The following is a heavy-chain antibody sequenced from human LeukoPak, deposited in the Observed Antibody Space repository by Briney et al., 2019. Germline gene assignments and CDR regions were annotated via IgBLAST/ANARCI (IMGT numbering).Heavy chain of an antibody. CDR2: IYYSGST. J-gene: IGHJ4*02. V-gene: IGHV4-59*08. Sequence: SETLSLTCTVSGGSISSYYRSWIRQPPGKGPEWIGYIYYSGSTNYNPSLKSRVTISVDTSKNQFSLKLSSVTAADTAVYYCARSAYDSSGYYWFFDYWGQGTLVTVSS. CDR3: ARSAYDSSGYYWFFDY. D-gene: IGHD3-22*01. CDR1: GGSISSYY.